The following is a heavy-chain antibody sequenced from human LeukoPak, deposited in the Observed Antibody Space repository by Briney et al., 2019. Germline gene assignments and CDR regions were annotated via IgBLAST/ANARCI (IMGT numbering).Heavy chain of an antibody. CDR3: ARGYDIDV. CDR2: IYYTGTT. Sequence: SETLSLTCTVSGGSISNYYWSWIRQPPGKALEWIGYIYYTGTTKYNPSLKSRATISLDTSKNQFSLKLTSVTAADTALFFCARGYDIDVWGQGATVTVSS. CDR1: GGSISNYY. V-gene: IGHV4-59*01. J-gene: IGHJ6*02.